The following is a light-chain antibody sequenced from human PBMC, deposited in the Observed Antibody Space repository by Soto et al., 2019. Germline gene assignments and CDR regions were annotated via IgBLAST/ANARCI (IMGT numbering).Light chain of an antibody. Sequence: EMVMTQSPATLSVSPGERATLSCRASESVTSRYLAWYQQKPGQAPRLLIYGASSRATGIPDRFSGSGSGTDFTLTIRSLQPEDFATYYCQQSYSIPRTFGQGTKVDI. CDR3: QQSYSIPRT. CDR1: ESVTSRY. J-gene: IGKJ1*01. V-gene: IGKV3D-20*02. CDR2: GAS.